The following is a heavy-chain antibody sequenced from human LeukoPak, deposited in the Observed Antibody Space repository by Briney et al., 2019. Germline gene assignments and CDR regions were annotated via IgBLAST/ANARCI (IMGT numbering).Heavy chain of an antibody. J-gene: IGHJ4*02. CDR2: ISVAAGST. CDR3: ARTAAAFDY. V-gene: IGHV3-23*01. CDR1: GFTFSSYA. Sequence: GGSLRLSCAASGFTFSSYAMTWVRQAPGKGLEWVSGISVAAGSTYYADSVKGRFTIFRDNSKNTLYLQMNSLRAEDTAVYYCARTAAAFDYWGQGTLVTVSS. D-gene: IGHD6-13*01.